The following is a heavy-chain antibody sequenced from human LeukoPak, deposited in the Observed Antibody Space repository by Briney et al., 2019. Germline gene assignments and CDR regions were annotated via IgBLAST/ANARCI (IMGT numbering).Heavy chain of an antibody. V-gene: IGHV1-2*02. J-gene: IGHJ4*02. Sequence: ASVKVSCKASGYTFTGYYMHWVRQAPGQGLEWMGWINPNSGGTNYAQKFQGRVTMTRDTSISTAYMELSRLRSDDTAVYYCARDPGDYYGSGSYFDFWGQGTLVTVSS. CDR2: INPNSGGT. D-gene: IGHD3-10*01. CDR1: GYTFTGYY. CDR3: ARDPGDYYGSGSYFDF.